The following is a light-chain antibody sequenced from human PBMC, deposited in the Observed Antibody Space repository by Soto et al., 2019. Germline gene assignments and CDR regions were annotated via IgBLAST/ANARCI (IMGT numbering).Light chain of an antibody. CDR3: LKYDVWPVLT. Sequence: EKALTQSPVTLSFSPGERATLSCRASQSVSSNLAWYQQRPGQAPRLLIYGASTRASGVPDRFSGSGSGTELILTLKRLQSDDSAVYYCLKYDVWPVLTFGGGTKVDIX. CDR2: GAS. V-gene: IGKV3-15*01. CDR1: QSVSSN. J-gene: IGKJ4*01.